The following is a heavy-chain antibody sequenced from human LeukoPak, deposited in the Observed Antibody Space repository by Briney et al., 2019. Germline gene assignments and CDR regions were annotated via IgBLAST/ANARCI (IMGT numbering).Heavy chain of an antibody. D-gene: IGHD2-8*02. Sequence: GGSLRLSCAASGFTFGNFWMSWVRQAPGRGLQWVASMKGDGSHIYYVDSVKGRFTISRDNARNSLYLQMNSLTAEDTAVYYCARLFGGVTTFDYWGQGALVTVSS. V-gene: IGHV3-7*01. CDR2: MKGDGSHI. CDR1: GFTFGNFW. J-gene: IGHJ4*02. CDR3: ARLFGGVTTFDY.